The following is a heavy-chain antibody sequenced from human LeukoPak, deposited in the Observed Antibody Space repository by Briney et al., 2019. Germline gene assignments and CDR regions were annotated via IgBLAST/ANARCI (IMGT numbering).Heavy chain of an antibody. CDR1: GGSISSGSYY. CDR2: IYTSGST. D-gene: IGHD3-22*01. CDR3: ATLNDSSGYFDAFDI. V-gene: IGHV4-61*02. Sequence: SETLSLTCTVSGGSISSGSYYWSWIRQPAGKGLEWIGRIYTSGSTNYNPSLKSRVTISVDTSTNQFSLKLSSVPAADTAVYYCATLNDSSGYFDAFDIWGQGTMVTVSS. J-gene: IGHJ3*02.